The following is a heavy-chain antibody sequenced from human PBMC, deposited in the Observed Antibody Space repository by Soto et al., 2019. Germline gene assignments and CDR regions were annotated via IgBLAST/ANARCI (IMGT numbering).Heavy chain of an antibody. CDR3: ATGGRAYYYYYGMDV. Sequence: SETLSLTCTVSGGSVSSGSYYWSWIRQPPGKGLEWIGYIYYSGSTNYNPSLKSRVTISVDTSKNRFSLKLSSVTAADTAVYYCATGGRAYYYYYGMDVWGQGTTVTVSS. CDR1: GGSVSSGSYY. D-gene: IGHD3-16*01. CDR2: IYYSGST. J-gene: IGHJ6*02. V-gene: IGHV4-61*01.